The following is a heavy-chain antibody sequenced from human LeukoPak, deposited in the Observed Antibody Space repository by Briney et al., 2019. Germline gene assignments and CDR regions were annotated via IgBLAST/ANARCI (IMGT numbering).Heavy chain of an antibody. CDR3: TKDLVPGGADV. CDR2: IGWGSARI. D-gene: IGHD6-6*01. CDR1: GFTFRDHA. V-gene: IGHV3-9*01. Sequence: GGSLRLSCVGSGFTFRDHAMHWVRQAPGKGLEWVSGIGWGSARIDYVDSVKGRFTVSRDNAKNSLYLQMNSLRIEDTALYYCTKDLVPGGADVWGQGTTVTVSS. J-gene: IGHJ6*02.